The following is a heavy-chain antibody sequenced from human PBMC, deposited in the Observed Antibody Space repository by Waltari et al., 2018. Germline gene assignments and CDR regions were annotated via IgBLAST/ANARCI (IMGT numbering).Heavy chain of an antibody. Sequence: QVQLVESGGGVVQPGRSLSRSCAASGFIFSTFAMSWARQAPGKGLEWVAVLSYDGSNKYYADSLKGRFTISRDNSNNTLYLQMNTLTPEDTAVYFCARENRQWLAPEPYYFDYWGLGTLVTVTS. CDR3: ARENRQWLAPEPYYFDY. J-gene: IGHJ4*02. D-gene: IGHD6-19*01. CDR1: GFIFSTFA. V-gene: IGHV3-30*03. CDR2: LSYDGSNK.